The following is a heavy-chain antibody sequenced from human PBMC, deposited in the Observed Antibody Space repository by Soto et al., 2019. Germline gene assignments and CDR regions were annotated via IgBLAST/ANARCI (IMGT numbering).Heavy chain of an antibody. D-gene: IGHD1-7*01. CDR1: GFTFSSYG. V-gene: IGHV3-23*01. J-gene: IGHJ4*02. CDR2: SSATGAGT. Sequence: EVQLLESGGGLVQPGGSLRLSCAASGFTFSSYGMTWVRQAPGKGLEWVSFSSATGAGTYYADSVKGRFTISKDNSKNTLYKQMTTLRAEETAVYYCAKDRRAGGNYGFYSNFGGQGALVIVSS. CDR3: AKDRRAGGNYGFYSNF.